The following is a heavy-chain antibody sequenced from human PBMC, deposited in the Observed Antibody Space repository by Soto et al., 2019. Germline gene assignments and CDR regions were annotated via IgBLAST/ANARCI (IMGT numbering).Heavy chain of an antibody. Sequence: GESLKISCKGSGYSFTSYWISWVRQMPGKGLEWMGRIDPSDSYTNYSPSFQGHVTISADKSISTAYLQWSSLKASHTAMYYCARRVAAAGTDYYGMDVWGQGTTVTVSS. J-gene: IGHJ6*02. CDR1: GYSFTSYW. V-gene: IGHV5-10-1*01. CDR2: IDPSDSYT. CDR3: ARRVAAAGTDYYGMDV. D-gene: IGHD6-13*01.